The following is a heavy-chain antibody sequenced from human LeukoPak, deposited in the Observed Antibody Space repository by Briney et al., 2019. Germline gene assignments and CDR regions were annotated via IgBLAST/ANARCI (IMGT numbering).Heavy chain of an antibody. V-gene: IGHV1-2*02. CDR2: INPNSGGT. Sequence: GSSVKVSCKASGGTFSSYAISWVRQAPGQGLEWMGWINPNSGGTNYAQKFQGRVTMTRDTSISTAYMELSRLRSDDTAVYYCAREYCSSTSCPDDPWGQGTLVTVSS. J-gene: IGHJ5*02. D-gene: IGHD2-2*01. CDR3: AREYCSSTSCPDDP. CDR1: GGTFSSYA.